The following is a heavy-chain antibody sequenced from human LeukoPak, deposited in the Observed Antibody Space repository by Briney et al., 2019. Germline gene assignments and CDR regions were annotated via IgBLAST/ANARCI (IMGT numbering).Heavy chain of an antibody. J-gene: IGHJ4*02. CDR3: ARDDILTGYSFDY. CDR1: GGSISIGDYY. CDR2: IYYSGST. D-gene: IGHD3-9*01. Sequence: SETLSLTCTVCGGSISIGDYYWSWIRQPPGKGLEWIGYIYYSGSTYYNPSLKSRVTISVDTSKNQFSLKLSSVTAADTAVYYCARDDILTGYSFDYWGQGTLVTVSS. V-gene: IGHV4-30-4*01.